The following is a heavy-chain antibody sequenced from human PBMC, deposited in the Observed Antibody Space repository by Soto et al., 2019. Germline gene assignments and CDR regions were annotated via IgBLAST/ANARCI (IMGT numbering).Heavy chain of an antibody. J-gene: IGHJ4*02. D-gene: IGHD5-12*01. CDR1: GFTFTNAW. V-gene: IGHV3-15*07. CDR3: TTDLTATF. Sequence: EVQLVESGGGLGKPGGSLRLSCAASGFTFTNAWMNWVRQAPGKGLEWVGHIKSKTHGGTTDYAAPVKGRVTISRDDSKTTLYLQMHSLKTDDTAVYYCTTDLTATFWGQGTLVTVSS. CDR2: IKSKTHGGTT.